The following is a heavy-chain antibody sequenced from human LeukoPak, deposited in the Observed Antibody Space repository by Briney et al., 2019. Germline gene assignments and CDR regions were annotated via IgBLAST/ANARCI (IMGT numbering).Heavy chain of an antibody. CDR2: IYYSGTT. CDR1: GGSISSSSYY. V-gene: IGHV4-39*01. Sequence: PSETLSLTCTVSGGSISSSSYYWGWIRQPPGKGMEWIGRIYYSGTTYYNPSLKSRVTISVDTSKNQFSLKLSSVTAADTAVYYCARQPQVVPAATCFGYWGQGTLVTVSS. CDR3: ARQPQVVPAATCFGY. J-gene: IGHJ4*02. D-gene: IGHD2-2*01.